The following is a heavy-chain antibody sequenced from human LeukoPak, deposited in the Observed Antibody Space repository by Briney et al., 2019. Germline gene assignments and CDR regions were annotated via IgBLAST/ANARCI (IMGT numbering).Heavy chain of an antibody. J-gene: IGHJ4*02. V-gene: IGHV3-23*01. Sequence: PGGSLRLSCAASGFTFSSYAMSWVRQAPGEGLEWVSAISGSGGSTYYADSVKGRFTISRDNSKNTLYLQMNSLRAEDTAVYYCAKALSARPVTYVDYWGQGTLVTVSS. CDR1: GFTFSSYA. CDR2: ISGSGGST. D-gene: IGHD5-18*01. CDR3: AKALSARPVTYVDY.